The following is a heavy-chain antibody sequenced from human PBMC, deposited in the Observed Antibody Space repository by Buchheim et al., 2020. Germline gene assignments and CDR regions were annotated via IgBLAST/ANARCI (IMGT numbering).Heavy chain of an antibody. CDR3: ASGGYSSSWTLDY. J-gene: IGHJ4*02. CDR2: ISYDGGNK. D-gene: IGHD6-13*01. Sequence: QVQLVESGGGVVQPGRSLRLSCPASGFTFSSYAMHWVRQAPGKGLEWVAVISYDGGNKYYADSVKGRFTISRDNSKNTLYLQMNSLRDEDTAVYYCASGGYSSSWTLDYWGQGTL. V-gene: IGHV3-30-3*01. CDR1: GFTFSSYA.